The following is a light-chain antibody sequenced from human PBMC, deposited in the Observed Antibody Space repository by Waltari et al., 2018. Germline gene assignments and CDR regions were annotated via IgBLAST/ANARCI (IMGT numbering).Light chain of an antibody. V-gene: IGKV4-1*01. CDR3: HQYYSSPPT. CDR1: QSILSRSCKSKC. CDR2: GAS. Sequence: DIVMTQSPESLAVSLGARATINCKSSQSILSRSCKSKCLSWYQQKAGQPPKMVIYGASTRESGVPDRFSCSGSGTDFTLTISTLQAEDVAVYYCHQYYSSPPTFGQGTKVEIK. J-gene: IGKJ1*01.